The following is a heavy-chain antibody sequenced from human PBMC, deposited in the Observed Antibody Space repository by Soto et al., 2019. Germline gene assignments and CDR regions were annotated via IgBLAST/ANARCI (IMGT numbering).Heavy chain of an antibody. CDR2: INHSGST. CDR3: ARGQTVDTAMVFPLVAMSYMDV. V-gene: IGHV4-34*01. D-gene: IGHD5-18*01. J-gene: IGHJ6*03. Sequence: SETLSLTCAVYGGSFSGYYWSWIRQPPGKGLEWIGEINHSGSTNYNPSLKSRVTISVDTSKNQFSLKLSSVTAADTAVYYCARGQTVDTAMVFPLVAMSYMDVWGKGTTVTVSS. CDR1: GGSFSGYY.